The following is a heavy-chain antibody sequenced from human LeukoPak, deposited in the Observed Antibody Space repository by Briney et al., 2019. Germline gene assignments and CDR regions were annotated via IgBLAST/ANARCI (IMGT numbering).Heavy chain of an antibody. D-gene: IGHD3-10*01. V-gene: IGHV3-48*04. J-gene: IGHJ4*02. CDR2: IISSSSTI. CDR3: ARSGGFTMVRGVIISRAGKTVDY. CDR1: GFTFSSYS. Sequence: GGSLRLSCAASGFTFSSYSMNWVRQAPGKGLEWVSYIISSSSTIYYADSVKGRFTISRDNAKNSLYLQMNSLRAEDTAVYYCARSGGFTMVRGVIISRAGKTVDYWGQGTLVTVSS.